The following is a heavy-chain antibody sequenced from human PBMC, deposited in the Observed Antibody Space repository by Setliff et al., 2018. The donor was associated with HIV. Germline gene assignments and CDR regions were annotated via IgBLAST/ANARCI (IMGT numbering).Heavy chain of an antibody. CDR1: GGSFSGYY. CDR2: INHRGST. V-gene: IGHV4-34*01. CDR3: ATLKMATIYRDFDY. J-gene: IGHJ4*02. D-gene: IGHD5-12*01. Sequence: SETLSLTCAVYGGSFSGYYWSWIRQPPGKGLEWIGEINHRGSTNCNPSLKSRVGISVDTSKNQFSLKLSSVTAADTAVYYCATLKMATIYRDFDYWGQGTLVTVSS.